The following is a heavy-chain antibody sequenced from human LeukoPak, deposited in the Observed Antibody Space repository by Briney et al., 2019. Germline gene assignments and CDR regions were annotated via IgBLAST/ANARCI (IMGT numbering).Heavy chain of an antibody. CDR3: ARDYGSGSQTSAFDY. J-gene: IGHJ4*02. CDR1: GYSISSGYY. Sequence: PSETLSLTCTVSGYSISSGYYWGWIRQPPGKGLEWIGSIYHSGSTYYNPSLKSRVTISVDTSKNQFSLKLSSVTAADTAVYYCARDYGSGSQTSAFDYWGQGTLVTVSS. CDR2: IYHSGST. V-gene: IGHV4-38-2*02. D-gene: IGHD3-10*01.